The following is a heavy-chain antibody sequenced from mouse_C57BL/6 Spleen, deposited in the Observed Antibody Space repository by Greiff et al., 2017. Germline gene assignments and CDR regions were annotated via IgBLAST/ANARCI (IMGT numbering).Heavy chain of an antibody. CDR3: AKNHGYDGPWFAY. V-gene: IGHV1-7*01. D-gene: IGHD2-2*01. Sequence: QVQLQQSGAELAKPGASVKLSCKASGYTFTSYWMHWVKQRPGQGLEWIGYINPSSGYTKYNQKFKDKATLTADKSFSTAYMQLSILTYEDSAVYYCAKNHGYDGPWFAYWGQGTLGTVSA. CDR2: INPSSGYT. J-gene: IGHJ3*01. CDR1: GYTFTSYW.